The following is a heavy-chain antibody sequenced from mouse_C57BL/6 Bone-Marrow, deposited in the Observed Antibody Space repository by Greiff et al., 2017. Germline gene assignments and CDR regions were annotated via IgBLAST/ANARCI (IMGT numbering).Heavy chain of an antibody. Sequence: QVQLKQSGAELAKPGASVKLSCKASGYTFTSYWMHWVKQRPGQGLEWIGYINPCSGYTKYNQKFKDQATLTADKSSSTAYMQLSSLTYEDSAVYYCARSYYDYDGKGYWGQGTTLTVSS. CDR1: GYTFTSYW. CDR3: ARSYYDYDGKGY. CDR2: INPCSGYT. V-gene: IGHV1-7*01. D-gene: IGHD2-4*01. J-gene: IGHJ2*01.